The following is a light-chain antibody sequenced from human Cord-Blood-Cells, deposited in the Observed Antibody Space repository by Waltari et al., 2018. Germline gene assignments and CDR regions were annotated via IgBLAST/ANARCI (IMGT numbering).Light chain of an antibody. CDR1: QSVLYSSNNKNY. Sequence: DIVMTQSPDSLAVSLGERATINCKSSQSVLYSSNNKNYLAWYQQKPGQPPKLRIYWASTREAGGPDRFSGSGSGTDFTLTISSLHAEDVAVYYCQQYYSTPLTFGGGIKVEIK. V-gene: IGKV4-1*01. J-gene: IGKJ4*01. CDR3: QQYYSTPLT. CDR2: WAS.